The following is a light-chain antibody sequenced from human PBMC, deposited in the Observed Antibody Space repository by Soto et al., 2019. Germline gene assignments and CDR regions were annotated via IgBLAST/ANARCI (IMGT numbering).Light chain of an antibody. J-gene: IGKJ5*01. Sequence: EIVLTQSPATLSLSPGERATLSCRASQSVIKYLAWYQQKPGQAPRLLIFDASNRATGIPARFSGSGSGTDLTLTISSLEPEDFAVYYCQQRYIWPPITFGQGTRLEIK. CDR2: DAS. V-gene: IGKV3-11*01. CDR1: QSVIKY. CDR3: QQRYIWPPIT.